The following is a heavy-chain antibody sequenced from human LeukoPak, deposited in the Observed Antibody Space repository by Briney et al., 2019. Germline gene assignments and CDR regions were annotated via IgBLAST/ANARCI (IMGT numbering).Heavy chain of an antibody. J-gene: IGHJ3*02. D-gene: IGHD6-6*01. CDR2: IYPGDSDT. CDR1: GYSCTSYW. CDR3: ARQRYSSSSVDI. Sequence: GESLKISCKGSGYSCTSYWIGWVRQMPGTGLKWMGIIYPGDSDTRYSPSFQGQVTISADKSISTAYLQWSSLKASDTAMYYCARQRYSSSSVDIWGQGTMVTVSS. V-gene: IGHV5-51*01.